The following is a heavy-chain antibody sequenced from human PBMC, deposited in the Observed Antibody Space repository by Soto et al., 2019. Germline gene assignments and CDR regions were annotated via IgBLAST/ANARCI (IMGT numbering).Heavy chain of an antibody. CDR1: GYTFTSYD. V-gene: IGHV1-8*01. CDR3: ARGHYGFWSGYYKDYYYGMDV. Sequence: ASVKVSCKASGYTFTSYDLNWVRQATGQGRAWMGWMNPNSGNTGYAQKFQGRVTMTRNTSISTAYMELSSLRSEDTAVYYCARGHYGFWSGYYKDYYYGMDVWGQGTTVTVSS. D-gene: IGHD3-3*01. CDR2: MNPNSGNT. J-gene: IGHJ6*02.